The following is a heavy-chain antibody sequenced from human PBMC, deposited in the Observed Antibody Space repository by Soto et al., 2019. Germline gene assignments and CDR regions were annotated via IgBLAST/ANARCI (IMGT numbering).Heavy chain of an antibody. J-gene: IGHJ4*02. D-gene: IGHD2-21*01. V-gene: IGHV1-69*01. Sequence: QVQLVQSGAEVKKPGSSVKVSCKASGVTFSSETISWVRQAPGQGLEWVGGIIPLFGTANYEQKFQGRVPITEEEYTSTLYRELSSLRADATAVYYCATESGDSPASPFDSWGQGTMVTVSS. CDR3: ATESGDSPASPFDS. CDR2: IIPLFGTA. CDR1: GVTFSSET.